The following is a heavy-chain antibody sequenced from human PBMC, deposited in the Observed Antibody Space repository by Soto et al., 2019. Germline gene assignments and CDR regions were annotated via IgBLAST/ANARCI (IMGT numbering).Heavy chain of an antibody. Sequence: GGSLRLSCAASGFTVSSKYMSWVRQAPGKGLEWVSLIQSGGPTYYADSVKGRFTISRDTSENTLHLQMDSLSAEDTAVYYCARDDVFCDGGRCYGVPLYVWGKGTTVTVSS. CDR1: GFTVSSKY. J-gene: IGHJ6*04. V-gene: IGHV3-66*01. CDR3: ARDDVFCDGGRCYGVPLYV. CDR2: IQSGGPT. D-gene: IGHD2-15*01.